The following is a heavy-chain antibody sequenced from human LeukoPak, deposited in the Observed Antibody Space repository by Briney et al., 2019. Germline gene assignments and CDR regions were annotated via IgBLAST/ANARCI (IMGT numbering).Heavy chain of an antibody. J-gene: IGHJ4*02. D-gene: IGHD6-13*01. Sequence: PGRSLRLSCAASGFTFSSCALHWVRQAPGKGLEWVAVISYDGSNKYYADSVKGRFTISRDNSRNTLYLQMISLRAEDTAVYYCARESIAAADVFDYWGQGTLVTVSS. CDR3: ARESIAAADVFDY. CDR1: GFTFSSCA. V-gene: IGHV3-30-3*01. CDR2: ISYDGSNK.